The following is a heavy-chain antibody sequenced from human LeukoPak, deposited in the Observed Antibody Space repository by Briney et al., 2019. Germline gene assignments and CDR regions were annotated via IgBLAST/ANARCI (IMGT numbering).Heavy chain of an antibody. CDR1: GGSFSGYY. CDR3: ARLLYYDYVWGSYRPKVVDY. Sequence: PSETLSLTCAVCGGSFSGYYWSWIRQPPGKGLEWIGEINHSGSTNYNPSLKSRVTISVDTSKNQFSLKLSSVTAADTAVYYCARLLYYDYVWGSYRPKVVDYWGQGTLVTVSS. J-gene: IGHJ4*02. V-gene: IGHV4-34*01. D-gene: IGHD3-16*02. CDR2: INHSGST.